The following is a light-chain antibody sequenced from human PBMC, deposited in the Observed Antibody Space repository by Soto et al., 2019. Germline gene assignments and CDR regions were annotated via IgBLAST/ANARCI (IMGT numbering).Light chain of an antibody. V-gene: IGKV3-20*01. Sequence: EIVLTQSPGTLSLSPGERATLSCRASQRVGNNEIAWYQQKPGQAPRLLIYTASNRVTGIPDRISGSGSGTDFTLTISRLEPEDFAVYYCQQNAGSPVTFGQGTRLEIK. CDR1: QRVGNNE. J-gene: IGKJ5*01. CDR2: TAS. CDR3: QQNAGSPVT.